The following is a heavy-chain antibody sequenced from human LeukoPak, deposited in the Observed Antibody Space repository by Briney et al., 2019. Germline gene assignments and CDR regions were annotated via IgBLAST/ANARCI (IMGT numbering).Heavy chain of an antibody. D-gene: IGHD5-12*01. CDR2: ISLDGSLQ. V-gene: IGHV3-30*18. J-gene: IGHJ4*02. CDR1: GFTFSSYW. CDR3: AKCPILRGFDYYFDN. Sequence: GGSLRLSCAASGFTFSSYWMHWVRQTPGKGLEWLAVISLDGSLQFYADSVKGRFIISRDNSKNTLYLQMNSLRPEDTAVYYCAKCPILRGFDYYFDNWGQGTLVTVSS.